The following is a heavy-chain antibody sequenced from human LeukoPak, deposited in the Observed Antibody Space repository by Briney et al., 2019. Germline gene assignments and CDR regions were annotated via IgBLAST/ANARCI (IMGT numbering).Heavy chain of an antibody. D-gene: IGHD3-3*01. CDR3: AALEGVF. V-gene: IGHV3-13*01. CDR1: GFTFSSYD. J-gene: IGHJ4*02. Sequence: GGSLRLSCAASGFTFSSYDMHWVRQPTGKGLEWVSAIGAAGDTYYLDSVKGRFTISRENGKNSLYLQMNSLRAEDTAVYYCAALEGVFWGQGTLVTVSS. CDR2: IGAAGDT.